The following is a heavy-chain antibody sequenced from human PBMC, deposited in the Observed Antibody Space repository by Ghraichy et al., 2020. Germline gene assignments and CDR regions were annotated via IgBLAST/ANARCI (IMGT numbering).Heavy chain of an antibody. Sequence: SQTLSLTCAVYGGSFSGYYWSWIRQPPGKGLEWIGEINHSGSTNYNPSLKSRVTISVDTSKNQFSLKLSSVTAADTAVYYCARQGYYDFWSGYYTVGPNWFDPWGQGTLVTVSS. CDR3: ARQGYYDFWSGYYTVGPNWFDP. D-gene: IGHD3-3*01. CDR1: GGSFSGYY. V-gene: IGHV4-34*01. CDR2: INHSGST. J-gene: IGHJ5*02.